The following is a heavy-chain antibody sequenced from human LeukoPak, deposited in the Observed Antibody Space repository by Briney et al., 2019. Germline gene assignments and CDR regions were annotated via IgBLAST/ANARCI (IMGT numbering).Heavy chain of an antibody. CDR2: ISGSGGST. CDR3: AKALVDGDY. CDR1: GITFSSYA. V-gene: IGHV3-23*01. J-gene: IGHJ4*02. Sequence: AGGSLRLSCAASGITFSSYAMSWVRQAPGKGPEWVSAISGSGGSTYYADSVKGRFTISRDNSKNTLYLQMNSLRAEDTAVYYCAKALVDGDYWGQGTLVTVSS. D-gene: IGHD3-3*02.